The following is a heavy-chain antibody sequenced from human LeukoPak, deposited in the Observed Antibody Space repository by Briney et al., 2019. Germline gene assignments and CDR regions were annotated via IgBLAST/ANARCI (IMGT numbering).Heavy chain of an antibody. CDR1: GGSISSYY. D-gene: IGHD5-24*01. J-gene: IGHJ4*02. V-gene: IGHV4-4*07. Sequence: SETLSLTCTVSGGSISSYYWSWIRQPAGKGLEWIGRIYTSGSTNYNPSLKSRVTMSVDTSKNHFSLELTSVTAADTAVYYCARKVATINPFDYWGQGTLVTVSS. CDR3: ARKVATINPFDY. CDR2: IYTSGST.